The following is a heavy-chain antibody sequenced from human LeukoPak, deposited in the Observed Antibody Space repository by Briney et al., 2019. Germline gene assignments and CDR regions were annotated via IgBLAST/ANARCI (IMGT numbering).Heavy chain of an antibody. J-gene: IGHJ4*02. V-gene: IGHV3-30*03. CDR1: GFTFSSYN. CDR3: ARDHSAMPSY. CDR2: ISYDGSYT. Sequence: GGSLRLFCTASGFTFSSYNFLWLRQARGKGLEWLTVISYDGSYTSYGASVKGRFTVSRDNSQNTLYLQMNGLRAEDTALYYCARDHSAMPSYWGQGTLVTVSS. D-gene: IGHD2-2*01.